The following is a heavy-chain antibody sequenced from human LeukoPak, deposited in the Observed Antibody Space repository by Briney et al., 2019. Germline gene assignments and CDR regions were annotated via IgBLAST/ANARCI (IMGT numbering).Heavy chain of an antibody. CDR2: INPNSGGT. Sequence: ASVKVSCKASGYTFIAYYMHWVRQAPGQGLEWMGWINPNSGGTNYAQKFQGRVTMTRDTSISTAYMELSRLRSDDTAVYYCARDLFRSTGSLAFGGYWGQGTLVTVSS. D-gene: IGHD3-9*01. V-gene: IGHV1-2*02. CDR1: GYTFIAYY. J-gene: IGHJ4*02. CDR3: ARDLFRSTGSLAFGGY.